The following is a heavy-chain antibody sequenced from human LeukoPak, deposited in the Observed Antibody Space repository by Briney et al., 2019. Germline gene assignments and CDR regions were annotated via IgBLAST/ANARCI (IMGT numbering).Heavy chain of an antibody. D-gene: IGHD3-16*01. J-gene: IGHJ1*01. Sequence: AGTLSLSCAASGFTFSSDWMRWVRHAPPKGLLWVSRDNSDGRITTYAASVKGRFTTSIDNAKNTLFLQMKSLTAADTAVYYCAKEDIGRLRLGDEFWGQGTLVTVSS. V-gene: IGHV3-74*01. CDR1: GFTFSSDW. CDR3: AKEDIGRLRLGDEF. CDR2: DNSDGRIT.